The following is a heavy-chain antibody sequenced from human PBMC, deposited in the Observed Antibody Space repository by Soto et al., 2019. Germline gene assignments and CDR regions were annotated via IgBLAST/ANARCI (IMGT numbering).Heavy chain of an antibody. CDR1: GGSFSGYY. V-gene: IGHV4-34*01. J-gene: IGHJ6*02. D-gene: IGHD3-3*01. CDR3: ARDLPTYYDFWSGSPRYYGMDV. Sequence: SETLSLTCAVYGGSFSGYYWSWIRQPPGKGLGWIGEINHSGSTNYNPSLKSRVTISVDTSKNQFSLKLSSVTAADTAVYYCARDLPTYYDFWSGSPRYYGMDVWGQGTTVTVSS. CDR2: INHSGST.